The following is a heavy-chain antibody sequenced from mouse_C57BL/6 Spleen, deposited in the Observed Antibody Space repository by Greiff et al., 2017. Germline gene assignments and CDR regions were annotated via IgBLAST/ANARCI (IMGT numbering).Heavy chain of an antibody. CDR2: ISDGCSYT. CDR1: GFTFSSYA. Sequence: VQLKESGGGLVKPGGSLKLSCAASGFTFSSYAMSWVRQTPEKRLEWVATISDGCSYTYYPDNVKGRFTISRDNAKNNLYLQMSHLKSEDTAMYYCARESTMITPRPFAYWGQGTLVTVSA. J-gene: IGHJ3*01. V-gene: IGHV5-4*01. D-gene: IGHD2-4*01. CDR3: ARESTMITPRPFAY.